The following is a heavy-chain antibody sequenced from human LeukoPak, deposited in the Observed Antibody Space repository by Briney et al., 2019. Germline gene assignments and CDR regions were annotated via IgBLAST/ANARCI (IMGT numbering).Heavy chain of an antibody. Sequence: PGGSLRLSCAASGFTFSSYGMSWVRQAPGKGLEWVSANSGSGGSTYYADSVKGRFTISRDNSKNTLYLQMNSLRAEDTAVYYCAKDGEYYYDSSGYYYGDYWGQGTLVTVSS. J-gene: IGHJ4*02. D-gene: IGHD3-22*01. V-gene: IGHV3-23*01. CDR1: GFTFSSYG. CDR3: AKDGEYYYDSSGYYYGDY. CDR2: NSGSGGST.